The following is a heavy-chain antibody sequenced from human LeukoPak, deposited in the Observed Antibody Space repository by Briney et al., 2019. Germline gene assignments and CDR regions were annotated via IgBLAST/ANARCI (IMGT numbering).Heavy chain of an antibody. J-gene: IGHJ4*02. Sequence: PGGSLRLSCAVSGFTFSNYWMHWVRQAPGKGLVWVSRINGDGSGRNYADSVKGRFTISRDNAKNTLYLQMNSLRAEDTAVYYCASAPSHCIAAGGDYWGQGALVTVSS. D-gene: IGHD6-13*01. V-gene: IGHV3-74*01. CDR3: ASAPSHCIAAGGDY. CDR1: GFTFSNYW. CDR2: INGDGSGR.